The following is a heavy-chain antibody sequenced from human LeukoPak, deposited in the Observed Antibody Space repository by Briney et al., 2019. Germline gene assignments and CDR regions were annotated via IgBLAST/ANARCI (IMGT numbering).Heavy chain of an antibody. CDR1: GYTFTGYY. V-gene: IGHV1-2*02. CDR2: INPNSGGT. Sequence: GASVKVSCKASGYTFTGYYMHWVRQAPGQGLEWMGWINPNSGGTNYAQKFQGRVTMTRDTSISTAYMELSRLRSDDTAVYYCAMSYYDCSGYYYGWFDPWGQGTLVTVSS. D-gene: IGHD3-22*01. J-gene: IGHJ5*02. CDR3: AMSYYDCSGYYYGWFDP.